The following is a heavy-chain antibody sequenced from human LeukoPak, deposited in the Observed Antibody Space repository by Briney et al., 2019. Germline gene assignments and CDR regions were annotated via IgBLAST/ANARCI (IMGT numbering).Heavy chain of an antibody. CDR3: ARRVITIFGVVANNWFDP. J-gene: IGHJ5*02. CDR2: IYYSGST. CDR1: GGSISSSSYY. V-gene: IGHV4-39*01. D-gene: IGHD3-3*01. Sequence: SETLSLTCTVSGGSISSSSYYWGWIRQPPGKWLEWIGSIYYSGSTYYNPSLKSRVTISVDTSKNQFSLKLSSVTAADTAVYYRARRVITIFGVVANNWFDPWGQGTLVTVSS.